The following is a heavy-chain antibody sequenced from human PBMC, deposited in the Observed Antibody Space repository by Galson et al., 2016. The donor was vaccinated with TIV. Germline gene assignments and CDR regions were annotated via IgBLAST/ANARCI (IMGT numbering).Heavy chain of an antibody. Sequence: PALVKPTQTLTLTCTFSGFSATTGGVSVGWIRQPPGGALEWLATIYWDDEKRFDPSLENRLTITKDTSKNQVVLTMTNMDPVDTATYYCAHHDYNNFFAYWGQGTLVTVSS. CDR2: IYWDDEK. CDR3: AHHDYNNFFAY. V-gene: IGHV2-5*05. J-gene: IGHJ4*02. D-gene: IGHD4-11*01. CDR1: GFSATTGGVS.